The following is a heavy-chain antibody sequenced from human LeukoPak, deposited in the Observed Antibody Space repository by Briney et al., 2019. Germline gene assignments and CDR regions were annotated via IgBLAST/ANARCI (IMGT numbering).Heavy chain of an antibody. CDR2: INSDGIIT. Sequence: PGGSLRLSCAASGFTFSSYWMHWVRQAPGKGLVWASRINSDGIITTYADSVKGRFTISRDNAKNTLYLQMNSLRAEDTAVYYCVRDRVDYGDHVFDYWGQGTLVTVSS. CDR3: VRDRVDYGDHVFDY. V-gene: IGHV3-74*01. J-gene: IGHJ4*02. CDR1: GFTFSSYW. D-gene: IGHD4/OR15-4a*01.